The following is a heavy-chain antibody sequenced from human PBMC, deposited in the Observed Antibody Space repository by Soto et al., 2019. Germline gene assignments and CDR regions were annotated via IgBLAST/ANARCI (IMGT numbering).Heavy chain of an antibody. CDR2: ISAYNGNT. CDR1: GYTFTIYG. V-gene: IGHV1-18*01. D-gene: IGHD2-2*01. CDR3: ARDVPPAETRTYYYSGMDV. Sequence: ASVKVSCKASGYTFTIYGISWVLQAPGQGLEWMGWISAYNGNTNYAQKLQGRVTMTTDTSTSTAYMELRSLRPDDTAVYYCARDVPPAETRTYYYSGMDVWGQGTTVTV. J-gene: IGHJ6*02.